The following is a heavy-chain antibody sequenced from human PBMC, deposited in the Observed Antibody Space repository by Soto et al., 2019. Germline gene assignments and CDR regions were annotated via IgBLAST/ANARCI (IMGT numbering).Heavy chain of an antibody. CDR2: INTYNGNT. V-gene: IGHV1-18*01. J-gene: IGHJ6*02. D-gene: IGHD3-16*01. Sequence: QVQLVQSGAEVKNPGASVKVSCKASGYTFTRYGIGWARQAPGQGLEWMGWINTYNGNTNYAQNVQGRVTLTTDTSTSTADMELRSLRSNDTAIYYCAMVDVYVTPSPQDVWGQGTTVIVPS. CDR1: GYTFTRYG. CDR3: AMVDVYVTPSPQDV.